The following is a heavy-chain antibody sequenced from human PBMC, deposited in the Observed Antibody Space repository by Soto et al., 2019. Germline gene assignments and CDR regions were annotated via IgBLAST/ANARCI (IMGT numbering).Heavy chain of an antibody. CDR1: GYSFTSYW. CDR2: IYPGDSDT. Sequence: GSFKTSCKGCGYSFTSYWIAWVRQMPGKGLECMGIIYPGDSDTRYSPSFEGQVTISADKSINTAYLQWSSLKASDSAMYYCARPFDTSGWYDHWGQGTLVTASS. V-gene: IGHV5-51*01. D-gene: IGHD6-19*01. CDR3: ARPFDTSGWYDH. J-gene: IGHJ5*02.